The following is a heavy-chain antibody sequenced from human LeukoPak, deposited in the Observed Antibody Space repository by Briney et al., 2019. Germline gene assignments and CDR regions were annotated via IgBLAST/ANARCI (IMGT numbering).Heavy chain of an antibody. Sequence: PSETLSLTCTVSGGSISSGGYYWSWIRQPPGKGLEWIGYIYHSGSTYYNPSLKSRVTISVDRSKNQFSLKLSSVTAADTAVYYCARAEYSSSFGAFDIWGQGTMVTVSS. CDR1: GGSISSGGYY. V-gene: IGHV4-30-2*01. CDR3: ARAEYSSSFGAFDI. CDR2: IYHSGST. J-gene: IGHJ3*02. D-gene: IGHD6-6*01.